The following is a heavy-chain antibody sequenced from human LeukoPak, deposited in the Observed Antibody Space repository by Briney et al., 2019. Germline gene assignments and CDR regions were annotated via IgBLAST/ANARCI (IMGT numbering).Heavy chain of an antibody. CDR1: GYTFSNYA. J-gene: IGHJ4*02. Sequence: ASVKVSCKASGYTFSNYAVHWVRQAPGQSLEWMGWIIPGYGNTKYSQKSQGRVTISRDTSANTVYMELSSLRSEDTAVYYCARDDGSTWLLDYWGQGTLVTVSS. V-gene: IGHV1-3*01. CDR2: IIPGYGNT. D-gene: IGHD6-13*01. CDR3: ARDDGSTWLLDY.